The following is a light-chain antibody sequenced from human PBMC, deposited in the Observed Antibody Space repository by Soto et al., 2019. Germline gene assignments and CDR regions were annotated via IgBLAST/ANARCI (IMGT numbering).Light chain of an antibody. CDR2: EVS. J-gene: IGLJ2*01. CDR3: SSYTSFSTLV. V-gene: IGLV2-14*01. Sequence: QSVLTQPPSVSGAPGQRVTISCTGSSSDVGGYNYVSWYQQHPGKAPKLMIYEVSNRPSGVSNRFSGSKSGNTASLSISGLQAEDEADYYCSSYTSFSTLVFGGGTKVTVL. CDR1: SSDVGGYNY.